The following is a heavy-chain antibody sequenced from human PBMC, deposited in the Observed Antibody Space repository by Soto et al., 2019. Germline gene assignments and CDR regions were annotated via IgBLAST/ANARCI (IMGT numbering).Heavy chain of an antibody. CDR2: ISSSSSYI. D-gene: IGHD3-3*01. V-gene: IGHV3-21*01. CDR1: GFTFSSYS. J-gene: IGHJ3*02. CDR3: AGGLCPDYDFWSGYYFEAFDI. Sequence: GGSLRLSCAASGFTFSSYSMNWVRQAPGKGLEWVSSISSSSSYIYYADSVKGRFTISRDNAKNSLYLQMNSLRAEDTAVYYCAGGLCPDYDFWSGYYFEAFDIWGQGTMVTVSS.